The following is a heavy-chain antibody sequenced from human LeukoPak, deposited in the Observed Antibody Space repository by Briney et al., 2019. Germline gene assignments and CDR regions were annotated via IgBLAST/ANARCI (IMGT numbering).Heavy chain of an antibody. Sequence: PSETLSLTCAVYGGSFSGYYWSWIRQPPGKGLEWIGEINHSGSTNYNPSLKSRVTISVDTSKNQFSLKPSSVTAADTAVYYCARTMVRVVPAAIRGGFDYWGQGTLVTVSS. CDR3: ARTMVRVVPAAIRGGFDY. V-gene: IGHV4-34*01. CDR1: GGSFSGYY. CDR2: INHSGST. J-gene: IGHJ4*02. D-gene: IGHD2-2*02.